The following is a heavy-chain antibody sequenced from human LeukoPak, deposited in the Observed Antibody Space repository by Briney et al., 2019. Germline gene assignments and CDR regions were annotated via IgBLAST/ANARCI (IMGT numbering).Heavy chain of an antibody. J-gene: IGHJ6*03. V-gene: IGHV1-18*01. D-gene: IGHD3-10*01. CDR3: ARVGSGSYMGYYYYYYMDV. CDR2: ISAYNGNT. CDR1: GYTFTSYG. Sequence: ASVKVSCKASGYTFTSYGISWVRQAPGQGLEWMGWISAYNGNTNYAQKLQGRVTMTTDTSTSTAYMELRSLRSDDTAVYYCARVGSGSYMGYYYYYYMDVWGKGTTVTISS.